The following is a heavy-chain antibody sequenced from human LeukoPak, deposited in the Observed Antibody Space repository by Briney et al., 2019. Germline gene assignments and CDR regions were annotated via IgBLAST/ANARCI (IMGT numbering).Heavy chain of an antibody. CDR2: IYPGDSDT. V-gene: IGHV5-51*01. Sequence: GESLKISCKGSGYSFTSYWIGWVRQMPGKGLEWMGIIYPGDSDTRYSPSFQGQVTISADKSISTAYLQWSSLKASDTAMYYCASSHIKNIAVAGDGAFDIWGQGTMVTVSS. D-gene: IGHD6-19*01. J-gene: IGHJ3*02. CDR1: GYSFTSYW. CDR3: ASSHIKNIAVAGDGAFDI.